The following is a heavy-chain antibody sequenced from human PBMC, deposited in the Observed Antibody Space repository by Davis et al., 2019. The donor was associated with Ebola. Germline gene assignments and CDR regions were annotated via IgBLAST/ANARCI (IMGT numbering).Heavy chain of an antibody. V-gene: IGHV4-34*01. CDR2: INHSGST. Sequence: MPGGSRRLSCAVYGGSFSGYYWSWIRQPPGKGLEWIGEINHSGSTNYNPSLKSRVTISVDTSKNQFSLKLSSVTAADTAVYYCARGPHIVVVIAIPFDYWGQGTLVTVSS. CDR3: ARGPHIVVVIAIPFDY. D-gene: IGHD2-21*01. CDR1: GGSFSGYY. J-gene: IGHJ4*02.